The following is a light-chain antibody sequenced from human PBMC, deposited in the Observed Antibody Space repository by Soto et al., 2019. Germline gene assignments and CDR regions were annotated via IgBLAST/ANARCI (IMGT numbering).Light chain of an antibody. V-gene: IGKV3-20*01. Sequence: EIVLTQSPGTLPLSPGERATLSCRASQSVSSSSLAWYQQKPGQAPRLLIYGASSRATGIPDRFSGSGSGTDFTLTISRLDPEDFAVYYCQQYGSSPRTFGQGTKVEIK. CDR3: QQYGSSPRT. J-gene: IGKJ1*01. CDR1: QSVSSSS. CDR2: GAS.